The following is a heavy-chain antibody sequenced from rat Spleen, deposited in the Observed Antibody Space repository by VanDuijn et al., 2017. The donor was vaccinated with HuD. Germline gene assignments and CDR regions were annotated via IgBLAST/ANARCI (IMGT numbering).Heavy chain of an antibody. CDR3: TREGVSSTLDA. J-gene: IGHJ4*01. Sequence: EVQLKESGPGLVQPSQTLSLTCTVSGFSLTDYSVHWVRQPPGKGLEWMGVMWSAGNTGYNSALKSRLSISRDTSKSQVFLKMNSLRSEDTANYYCTREGVSSTLDAWGQGASVTVSS. CDR1: GFSLTDYS. D-gene: IGHD1-2*01. V-gene: IGHV2S63*01. CDR2: MWSAGNT.